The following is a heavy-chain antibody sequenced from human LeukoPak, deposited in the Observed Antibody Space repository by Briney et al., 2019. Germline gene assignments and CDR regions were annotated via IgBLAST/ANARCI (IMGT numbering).Heavy chain of an antibody. D-gene: IGHD3-3*01. CDR2: ISSSSYYT. J-gene: IGHJ4*02. V-gene: IGHV3-21*01. CDR3: ARVGKSGHSYYFDF. CDR1: GFTFSSYS. Sequence: GGSLRLSCAASGFTFSSYSMNWGRQAPGKGLEWVSSISSSSYYTHYADSVKGRFTISRENAKNSLYLQMNSLRAGDTAVYYCARVGKSGHSYYFDFWGQGTLVTVSS.